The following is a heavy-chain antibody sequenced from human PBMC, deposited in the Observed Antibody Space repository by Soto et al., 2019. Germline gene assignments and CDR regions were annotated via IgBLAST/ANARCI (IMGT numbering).Heavy chain of an antibody. CDR3: ARISEQQLVGVDYYGMDV. J-gene: IGHJ6*02. D-gene: IGHD6-13*01. Sequence: SGPTLVNATQTLTLTCTFSGFSLSTSGMCVSWIRQPPGKALEWLALIDWDDDKYYSTSLKTRLTISKDTSKNQVVLTMTNMDPVDTATYYCARISEQQLVGVDYYGMDVWGQGTTVTVSS. CDR2: IDWDDDK. V-gene: IGHV2-70*01. CDR1: GFSLSTSGMC.